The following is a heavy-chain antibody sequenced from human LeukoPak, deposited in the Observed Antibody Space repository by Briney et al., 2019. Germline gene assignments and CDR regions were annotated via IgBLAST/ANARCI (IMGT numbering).Heavy chain of an antibody. CDR2: IYYSGST. V-gene: IGHV4-30-4*01. CDR3: ARQLRHEWLFTQKYFDF. J-gene: IGHJ4*02. Sequence: SETLSLTCTISGGSISSGDSYWSWIRQPPGKGLEWIGYIYYSGSTYYNPSLKSRVIISVDTSKNQFALKLSSVAAADTAVYYCARQLRHEWLFTQKYFDFWGQGTLVTVSS. CDR1: GGSISSGDSY. D-gene: IGHD3-3*01.